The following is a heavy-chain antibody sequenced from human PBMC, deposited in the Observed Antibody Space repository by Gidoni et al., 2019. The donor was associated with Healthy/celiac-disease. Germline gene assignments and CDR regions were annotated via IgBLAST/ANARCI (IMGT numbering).Heavy chain of an antibody. V-gene: IGHV3-21*01. CDR2: ISSSSSYI. J-gene: IGHJ6*02. Sequence: EVQLVESGGGLVKPGGSLRLSCAASGFTFSSSSMNWVRRAPGKGLEWVSSISSSSSYIYYADSVKGRFTISRDNAKNSLYLQMNSLRAEDTAVYYCARSKYCGGDCYSSGSPYYYYYGMDVWGQGTTVTVSS. CDR1: GFTFSSSS. D-gene: IGHD2-21*02. CDR3: ARSKYCGGDCYSSGSPYYYYYGMDV.